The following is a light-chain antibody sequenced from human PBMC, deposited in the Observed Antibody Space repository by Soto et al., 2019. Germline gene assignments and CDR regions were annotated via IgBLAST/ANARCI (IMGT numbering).Light chain of an antibody. V-gene: IGKV3-20*01. CDR3: KEYGILLMR. CDR1: QSVSTT. CDR2: GAS. J-gene: IGKJ1*01. Sequence: TQSTATLSVSPGQRACLSFRASQSVSTTVAWYHQRPGQAPRLLIYGASSRATGIPDRFSGGGSGTDFTLTIIRLEPEDCVGDCSKEYGILLMRFGERAMV.